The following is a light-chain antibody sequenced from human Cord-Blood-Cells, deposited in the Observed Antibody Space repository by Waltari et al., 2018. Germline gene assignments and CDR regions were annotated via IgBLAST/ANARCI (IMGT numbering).Light chain of an antibody. CDR1: QSVLYSSNNKNY. J-gene: IGKJ2*01. V-gene: IGKV4-1*01. CDR2: WAS. CDR3: QQYYSTPYT. Sequence: DIVLTHSPDSLALSLGERATITCKSPQSVLYSSNNKNYLAWYQQKPGQPPKLLIYWASTRESGVPDRFSGSGSGTDFTLTISSLQAEDVAVYYCQQYYSTPYTFGQGTKLEIK.